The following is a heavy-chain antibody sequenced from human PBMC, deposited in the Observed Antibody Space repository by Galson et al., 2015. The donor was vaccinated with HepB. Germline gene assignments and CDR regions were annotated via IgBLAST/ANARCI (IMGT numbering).Heavy chain of an antibody. Sequence: CAISRDSVSSNSAAWNWIRRSPSRGLEWLGRTYYRSKWYSDYAVSVKSRITINPDTSKNQFSLQLNSVTPEDTAVYYCARGPSYFQHWGQGTLVTVSS. V-gene: IGHV6-1*01. CDR2: TYYRSKWYS. CDR3: ARGPSYFQH. CDR1: RDSVSSNSAA. J-gene: IGHJ1*01.